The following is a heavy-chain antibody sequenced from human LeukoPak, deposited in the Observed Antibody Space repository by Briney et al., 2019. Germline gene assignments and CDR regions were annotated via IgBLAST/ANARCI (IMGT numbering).Heavy chain of an antibody. CDR3: ARGSYDSSDFEYFHH. V-gene: IGHV1-2*02. CDR1: GYTFTGDY. Sequence: ASVKVSCKASGYTFTGDYMHWVRQAPGQGLEWMGWINPNSGGTNYAQKFQGRVTMTRDTSIGTAYMELNRLRSDDTAVYYCARGSYDSSDFEYFHHWGQGTLVTVSS. D-gene: IGHD3-22*01. J-gene: IGHJ1*01. CDR2: INPNSGGT.